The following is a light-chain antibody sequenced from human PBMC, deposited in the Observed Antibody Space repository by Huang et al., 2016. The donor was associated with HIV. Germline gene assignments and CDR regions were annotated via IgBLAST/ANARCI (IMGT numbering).Light chain of an antibody. Sequence: EIVLTQSPGTLSLSPGERATRSCRASQSVSNNYLAWYQQKPGQAPRLLIYGASSRATGIPDSFSGSGCGTGFTLTISRLEPEDFAVYFCQQYGTLLTFGGGTKVEI. J-gene: IGKJ4*01. CDR1: QSVSNNY. CDR3: QQYGTLLT. V-gene: IGKV3-20*01. CDR2: GAS.